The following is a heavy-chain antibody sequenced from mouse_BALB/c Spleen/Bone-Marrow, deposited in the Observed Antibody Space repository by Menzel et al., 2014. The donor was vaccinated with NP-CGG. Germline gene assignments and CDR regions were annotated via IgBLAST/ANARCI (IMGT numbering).Heavy chain of an antibody. D-gene: IGHD2-10*01. Sequence: EVQLQQSGPELVKPGASVKMSCKASGYTFTSSVMHGVKQKPGQGLEWIGYINPYNDGNKYNEKFKGKATLTSDKSSSTAYMELSSLTSEDSAVYYCARPYYGNYDAMDYWGQGTSATVSS. CDR2: INPYNDGN. J-gene: IGHJ4*01. CDR1: GYTFTSSV. CDR3: ARPYYGNYDAMDY. V-gene: IGHV1-14*01.